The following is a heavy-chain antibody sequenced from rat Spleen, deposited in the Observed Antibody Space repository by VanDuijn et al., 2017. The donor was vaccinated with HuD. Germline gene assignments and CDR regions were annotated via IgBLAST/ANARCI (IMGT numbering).Heavy chain of an antibody. Sequence: QVRLKESGPRLVQPSQTLSVTCPVPGFSVTSYHVSWVRQPPGKGLEWVGAIWKGGSTDYNSALKSRLSISRDTSKSQVFLKMNSLQTEDTAMYFCARGSVFFDYWGQGVMVTVSS. CDR1: GFSVTSYH. V-gene: IGHV2-61*01. J-gene: IGHJ2*01. CDR3: ARGSVFFDY. CDR2: IWKGGST.